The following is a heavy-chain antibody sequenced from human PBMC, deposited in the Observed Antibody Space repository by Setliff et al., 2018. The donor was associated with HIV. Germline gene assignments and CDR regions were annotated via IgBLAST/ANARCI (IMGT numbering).Heavy chain of an antibody. CDR2: IIPIFGTA. CDR3: ARAHGYSSSWYEDAFDI. CDR1: RGTFSSYA. V-gene: IGHV1-69*01. Sequence: KVSCKASRGTFSSYAISWVRQAPGQGLEWMGGIIPIFGTANYAQKFQGRVTITADESTSTAYMELSSLRSEDTAVYYCARAHGYSSSWYEDAFDIWGQGTLVTVSS. D-gene: IGHD6-13*01. J-gene: IGHJ3*02.